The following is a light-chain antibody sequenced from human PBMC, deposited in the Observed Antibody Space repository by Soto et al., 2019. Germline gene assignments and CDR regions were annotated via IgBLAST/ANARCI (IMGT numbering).Light chain of an antibody. CDR1: QSIXRW. J-gene: IGKJ1*01. V-gene: IGKV1-5*03. CDR3: QQYKDYTWT. CDR2: KAS. Sequence: IRVTQSTSTLSASVGDRVTITCRASQSIXRWLGWYQQKPGKVPKVLXDKASGLNRGGPSRFSGSGSGTEFTLTISSLQPDDFATYYCQQYKDYTWTFGQGTKVDIK.